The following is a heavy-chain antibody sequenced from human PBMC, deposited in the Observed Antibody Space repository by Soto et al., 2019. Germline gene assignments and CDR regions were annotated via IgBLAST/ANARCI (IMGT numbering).Heavy chain of an antibody. V-gene: IGHV1-18*01. D-gene: IGHD3-10*01. J-gene: IGHJ6*02. CDR1: GYTFTNYI. Sequence: QVQLVQSGAEVKKPGTSVKVSCKASGYTFTNYIITWVRQAPGQGLEWMGWISSYNGDTNYAQKLQGRVTMTTDTSTSTAYMDLRSLRSDDTAVYYCARLGRGGDSDHHAMDVWGQGTTVTISS. CDR2: ISSYNGDT. CDR3: ARLGRGGDSDHHAMDV.